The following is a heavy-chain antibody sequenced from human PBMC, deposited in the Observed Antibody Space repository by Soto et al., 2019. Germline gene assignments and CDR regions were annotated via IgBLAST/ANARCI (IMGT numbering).Heavy chain of an antibody. CDR1: GFTFSSSA. D-gene: IGHD2-21*02. V-gene: IGHV3-30-3*01. J-gene: IGHJ4*02. Sequence: QVQLVESGGGVVQPGRSLRLSCAASGFTFSSSAMHWVRQAPGKGLEWVAVISYYGSNKYYADSVKGRFTISRDNSKNTLYLQMNSLREEDTAVYYCARDTGDDGGYYWGQGTLVTVSS. CDR2: ISYYGSNK. CDR3: ARDTGDDGGYY.